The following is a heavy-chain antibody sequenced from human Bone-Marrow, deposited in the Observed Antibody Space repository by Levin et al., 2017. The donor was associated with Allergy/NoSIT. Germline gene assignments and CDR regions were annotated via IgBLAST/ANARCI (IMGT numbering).Heavy chain of an antibody. J-gene: IGHJ4*02. CDR3: ARLGVTLVQGAPYNYFDY. D-gene: IGHD3-10*01. CDR1: GYNFNNNW. CDR2: IDPSDSFT. V-gene: IGHV5-10-1*01. Sequence: GESLKISCKGSGYNFNNNWINWVRQTPGKGLEWMGRIDPSDSFTQYSPSFQGHVTFSVDRSSSTAYVQWSRVEASDTAMYYCARLGVTLVQGAPYNYFDYWGQGTLVTVSS.